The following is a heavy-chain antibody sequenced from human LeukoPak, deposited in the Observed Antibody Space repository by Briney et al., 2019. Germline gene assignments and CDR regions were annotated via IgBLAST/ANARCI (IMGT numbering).Heavy chain of an antibody. Sequence: GASVKVSCKASGGTFSSYAISWVRQAPGQGLEWMGRIIPILGIANYAQKFQGRVTITADKSTSTAYMELSSLRSEDTAVYYCARGGRSGSYDYWGQGTLVTVSS. CDR2: IIPILGIA. V-gene: IGHV1-69*04. J-gene: IGHJ4*02. CDR1: GGTFSSYA. D-gene: IGHD3-10*01. CDR3: ARGGRSGSYDY.